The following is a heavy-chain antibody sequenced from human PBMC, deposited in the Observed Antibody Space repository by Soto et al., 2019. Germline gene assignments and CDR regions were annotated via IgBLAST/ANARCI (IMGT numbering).Heavy chain of an antibody. CDR2: INEDGSQK. D-gene: IGHD1-26*01. J-gene: IGHJ4*02. CDR3: VTSETARGSIDY. V-gene: IGHV3-7*01. CDR1: GFTFSTYW. Sequence: EVQVVESGGGLAQPGGSLRLSCAASGFTFSTYWMSWVRQAPGSGLEWVDNINEDGSQKYYGDSVKGRFTISRDNAENSLYLKMNSLRAEDTAVYYYVTSETARGSIDYWGQGTLVPGSS.